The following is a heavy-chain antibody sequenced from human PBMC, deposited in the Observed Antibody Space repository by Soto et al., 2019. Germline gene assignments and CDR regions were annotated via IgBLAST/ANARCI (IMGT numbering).Heavy chain of an antibody. CDR2: ISYDGSNK. CDR1: GFTFSSYG. V-gene: IGHV3-30*18. J-gene: IGHJ3*02. Sequence: QVQLVESGGGVVQPGRSLRLSCAASGFTFSSYGMHWVRQAPGNGLEWVALISYDGSNKYYADSVKGRFTISRDNSKNTLYLQMSRPRTEDTAVYYCAKDLGHGGRGAFDIWGQGTMVTVSS. CDR3: AKDLGHGGRGAFDI. D-gene: IGHD7-27*01.